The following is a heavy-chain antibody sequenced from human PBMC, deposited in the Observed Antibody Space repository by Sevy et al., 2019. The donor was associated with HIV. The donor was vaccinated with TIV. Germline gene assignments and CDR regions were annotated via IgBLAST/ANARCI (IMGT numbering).Heavy chain of an antibody. J-gene: IGHJ6*02. Sequence: ASVKVSCKASGYTFTSYDINWVRQATGQGLEWMGWMNPNSGNTAYAQKFQGRVTMTRNTSISTAYMELSSLRSEDTAVYYCARGLRYDYVWGSYRFHYYYYYGMDVWGQGTTVTVSS. CDR1: GYTFTSYD. D-gene: IGHD3-16*02. CDR2: MNPNSGNT. V-gene: IGHV1-8*01. CDR3: ARGLRYDYVWGSYRFHYYYYYGMDV.